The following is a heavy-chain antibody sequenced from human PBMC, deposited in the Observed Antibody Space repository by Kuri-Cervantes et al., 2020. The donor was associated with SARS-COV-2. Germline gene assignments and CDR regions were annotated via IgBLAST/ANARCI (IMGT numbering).Heavy chain of an antibody. CDR3: ARDLQKWEQPEY. CDR2: IYYSGST. V-gene: IGHV4-39*02. Sequence: GSLRLSCTVSGGSISSSSYYWGWIRQPPGKGLEWIGSIYYSGSTYYNPSLKSRVTISVDTSKNQFSLKLTSVTAADTAVYYCARDLQKWEQPEYWGQGALVTDSS. J-gene: IGHJ4*02. CDR1: GGSISSSSYY. D-gene: IGHD1-26*01.